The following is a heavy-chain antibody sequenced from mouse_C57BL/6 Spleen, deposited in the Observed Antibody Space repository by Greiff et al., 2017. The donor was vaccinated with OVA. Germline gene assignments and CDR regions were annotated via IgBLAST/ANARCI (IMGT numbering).Heavy chain of an antibody. J-gene: IGHJ4*01. CDR3: AISLDSSGYSPAMDY. Sequence: QVQLQQSGPELVKPGASVKISCKASGYAFSSSWMNWVKQRPGKGLEWIGRIYPGDGDTNYNGKFKGKATLTADKSSSTAYMQLSSLTSEDSAVYFCAISLDSSGYSPAMDYWGQGTSVTVSS. D-gene: IGHD3-2*02. V-gene: IGHV1-82*01. CDR2: IYPGDGDT. CDR1: GYAFSSSW.